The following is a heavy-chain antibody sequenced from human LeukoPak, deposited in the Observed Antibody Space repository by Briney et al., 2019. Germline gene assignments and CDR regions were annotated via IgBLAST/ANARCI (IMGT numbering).Heavy chain of an antibody. J-gene: IGHJ4*02. D-gene: IGHD5-24*01. Sequence: PSETLSLTCTVSGGSITSGGHYWSWIRQHPGQGLEWIGYIYYSGSTHYNPSLESRLSISIDTSKNQFSLKLSSVTAADTAFYYCARRDMAREVFDYWGQGTLVTVSS. CDR2: IYYSGST. CDR1: GGSITSGGHY. CDR3: ARRDMAREVFDY. V-gene: IGHV4-31*03.